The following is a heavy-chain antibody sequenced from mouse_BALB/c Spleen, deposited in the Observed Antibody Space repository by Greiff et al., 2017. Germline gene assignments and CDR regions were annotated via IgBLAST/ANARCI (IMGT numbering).Heavy chain of an antibody. V-gene: IGHV1-7*01. D-gene: IGHD2-14*01. CDR2: INTSTGYT. Sequence: VQLQQSGAELAKPGASVKMSCKASGYTFTSYWMHWVNQRPGQGLEWIGYINTSTGYTEYNQKLKDKATLTADKSSSTAYMQLSSLTSEDSAVYNCASRGYGDWYFDVWGAGTTVTVSS. J-gene: IGHJ1*01. CDR1: GYTFTSYW. CDR3: ASRGYGDWYFDV.